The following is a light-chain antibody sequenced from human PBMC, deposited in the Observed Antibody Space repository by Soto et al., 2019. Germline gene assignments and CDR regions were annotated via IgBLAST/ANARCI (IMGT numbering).Light chain of an antibody. CDR2: EVS. CDR3: SSYTTSSTHWV. CDR1: SSDVGGYNY. J-gene: IGLJ3*02. V-gene: IGLV2-14*01. Sequence: QSALTQPASVSGSPGQSITISCTGTSSDVGGYNYVSWYQQHPGKAPKLMIYEVSNRPSGVSNRFSGSKSGNTASLTMSCLQAEDEADYYCSSYTTSSTHWVFGGGTKLTVL.